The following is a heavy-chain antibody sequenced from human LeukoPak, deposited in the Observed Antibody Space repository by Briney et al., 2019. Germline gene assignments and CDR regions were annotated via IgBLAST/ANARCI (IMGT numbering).Heavy chain of an antibody. CDR1: GFPFSIYW. V-gene: IGHV3-7*01. Sequence: PGGSLRLSCSASGFPFSIYWMSGVRQAPGKGREWVANVKQDGSEKLYVDSVKGRFTISRDNDKNSLYLPMNSLRAEDTAVYYCARDGRGISAAGSPYGMDVWGQGTTVTVSS. D-gene: IGHD6-13*01. CDR2: VKQDGSEK. CDR3: ARDGRGISAAGSPYGMDV. J-gene: IGHJ6*02.